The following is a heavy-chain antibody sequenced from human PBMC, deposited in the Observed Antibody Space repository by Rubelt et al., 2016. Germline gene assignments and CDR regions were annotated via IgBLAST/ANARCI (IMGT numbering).Heavy chain of an antibody. V-gene: IGHV4-59*02. Sequence: QLQLQESGPGLVKPSETLSLTCNVSGDSVSGYYWSWIRQPPGKGLEWIGYIAPSGTTNYNPSLTSRVTLSVDASKNPISPMLTSVTPADTAVYFCARVVARSNLDAFDSWGQGTMVTVSS. CDR2: IAPSGTT. CDR3: ARVVARSNLDAFDS. J-gene: IGHJ3*02. CDR1: GDSVSGYY. D-gene: IGHD2-21*01.